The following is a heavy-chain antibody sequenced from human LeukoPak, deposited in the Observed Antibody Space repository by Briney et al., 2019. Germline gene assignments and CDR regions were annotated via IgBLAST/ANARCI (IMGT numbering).Heavy chain of an antibody. Sequence: TGGSLRLSCAASGFTFSSYGMHWVRQAPGKGLEWVAVIWYDGSNKYYADSVKGRFTISRDNSKNTLYLQMNSLRAEDTAVYYCARDEFTVTTGADYWGQGTLVTVSS. CDR2: IWYDGSNK. CDR1: GFTFSSYG. J-gene: IGHJ4*02. D-gene: IGHD4-17*01. V-gene: IGHV3-33*01. CDR3: ARDEFTVTTGADY.